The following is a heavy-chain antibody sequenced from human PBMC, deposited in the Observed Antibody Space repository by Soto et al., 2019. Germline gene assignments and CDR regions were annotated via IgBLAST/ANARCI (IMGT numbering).Heavy chain of an antibody. CDR1: GGSISSSSYY. J-gene: IGHJ4*02. D-gene: IGHD6-13*01. Sequence: QLQLQESGPGLVKPSETLSLTCTVSGGSISSSSYYWGWIRQPPGKGLEWIGSIYYSGSTYYNPSLRSRVTITVDASKNQFSLKLSSVTAADTAVYYCARIGYSSSWYPNRFDYWGQGTLVTVSS. V-gene: IGHV4-39*01. CDR3: ARIGYSSSWYPNRFDY. CDR2: IYYSGST.